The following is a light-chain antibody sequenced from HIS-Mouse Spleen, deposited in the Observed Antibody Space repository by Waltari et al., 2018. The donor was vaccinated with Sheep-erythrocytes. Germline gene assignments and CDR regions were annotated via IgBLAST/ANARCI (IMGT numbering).Light chain of an antibody. Sequence: QSVLTQPPSASGTPGQRVTIPSSVHSSNTGSTTVNWYQQLPGTAPKLLIYSNNQRPSGVPDRFSGSKSGTSASLAISGLQSEDEADYYCAAWDDSLNGVVFGGGTKLTVL. CDR3: AAWDDSLNGVV. V-gene: IGLV1-44*01. J-gene: IGLJ2*01. CDR2: SNN. CDR1: SSNTGSTT.